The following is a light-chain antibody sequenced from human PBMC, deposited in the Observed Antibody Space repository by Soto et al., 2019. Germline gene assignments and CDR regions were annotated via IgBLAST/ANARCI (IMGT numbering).Light chain of an antibody. CDR2: DVS. J-gene: IGLJ1*01. CDR3: SSYTSSSTV. V-gene: IGLV2-14*01. Sequence: QSALTHPASLSGSPGQSITISCTGTSSDVGAYNYVSWYQQHPANAPKLMIYDVSNRPSGVSNRFSGSKSGNTASLTISGLQAEDEADYYCSSYTSSSTVFGTGTKVTVL. CDR1: SSDVGAYNY.